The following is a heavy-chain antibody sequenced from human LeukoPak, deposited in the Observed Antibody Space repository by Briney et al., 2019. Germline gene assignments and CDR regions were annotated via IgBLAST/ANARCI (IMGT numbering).Heavy chain of an antibody. Sequence: ASVKVSCKASGYTFTSYGISWVRQAPGQGLEWMGWISAYNGNTNYAQKLQGRVPMTTDTSTSTAYMELRSLRSDDTAVYYCARVSGAARVDYYYYYMDVWGKGTTVTVSS. J-gene: IGHJ6*03. CDR2: ISAYNGNT. CDR3: ARVSGAARVDYYYYYMDV. CDR1: GYTFTSYG. D-gene: IGHD6-6*01. V-gene: IGHV1-18*01.